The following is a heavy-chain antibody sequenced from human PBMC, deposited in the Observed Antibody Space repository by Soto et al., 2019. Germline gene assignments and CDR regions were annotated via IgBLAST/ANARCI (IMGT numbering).Heavy chain of an antibody. J-gene: IGHJ1*01. D-gene: IGHD1-26*01. Sequence: QVQVVQSGTEVKKPGASVKVACKTSGYSFTTYAIHWVRQAPGQSLEWMGWINPGTGNRRFSQKFQGRITITGDTSASTAYMELNSLRAEDTAVYYCARKAFGVEGASGVVAHWGQGTLVSVSS. CDR3: ARKAFGVEGASGVVAH. CDR1: GYSFTTYA. CDR2: INPGTGNR. V-gene: IGHV1-3*01.